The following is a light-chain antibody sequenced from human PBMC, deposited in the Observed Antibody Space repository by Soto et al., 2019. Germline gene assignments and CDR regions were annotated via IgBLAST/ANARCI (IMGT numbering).Light chain of an antibody. CDR3: KQSYSSQWT. Sequence: DIQITPSPSSLSASVGDRVTITCRASQSISSYLNWYQQKTGKATKFLIFAASSLQSWVPSRFSGSGSGTDFTLTIRSMKTEELATYYCKQSYSSQWTVGKGKKGEIK. J-gene: IGKJ1*01. CDR2: AAS. CDR1: QSISSY. V-gene: IGKV1-39*01.